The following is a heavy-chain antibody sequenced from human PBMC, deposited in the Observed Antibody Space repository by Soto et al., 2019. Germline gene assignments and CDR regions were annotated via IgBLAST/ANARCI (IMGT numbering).Heavy chain of an antibody. Sequence: SVKVSCKASGGTFSSYAISWVRQAPGQGLEWMGGIIPIFGTANYAQKFQGRVTITADESTSTAYMELSSLRSEDTAVYYCARGTMVRGAPYYYGMDVWGQGTTVTVSS. V-gene: IGHV1-69*13. CDR2: IIPIFGTA. CDR1: GGTFSSYA. D-gene: IGHD3-10*01. CDR3: ARGTMVRGAPYYYGMDV. J-gene: IGHJ6*02.